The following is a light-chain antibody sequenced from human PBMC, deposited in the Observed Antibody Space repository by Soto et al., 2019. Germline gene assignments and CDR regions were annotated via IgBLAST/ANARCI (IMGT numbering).Light chain of an antibody. Sequence: QSVLTQPPSASGTPGRRVTISCSGSSSNIGSNTVNWYQQLPGTAPKLLIYSNNQRPSGVPDRFSGSKSGTSAPLAISGLQSEDEADYYCAAWDDSLNGVVFGGGTKLTVL. V-gene: IGLV1-44*01. CDR1: SSNIGSNT. CDR2: SNN. J-gene: IGLJ2*01. CDR3: AAWDDSLNGVV.